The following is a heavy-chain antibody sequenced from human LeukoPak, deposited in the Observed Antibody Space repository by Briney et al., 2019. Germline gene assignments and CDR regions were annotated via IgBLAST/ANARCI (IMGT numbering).Heavy chain of an antibody. CDR2: ISSRGDST. V-gene: IGHV3-23*01. D-gene: IGHD6-19*01. Sequence: GGSLMLSCAASGFTFSNYAMSWVRQAPERGLEWVSTISSRGDSTYDADSVKGRFTIFRDNSKNSLYLQMNNMRVEDTAVYYCAKGPRPDITVAHTVENWGQGTLVTVSS. J-gene: IGHJ4*02. CDR1: GFTFSNYA. CDR3: AKGPRPDITVAHTVEN.